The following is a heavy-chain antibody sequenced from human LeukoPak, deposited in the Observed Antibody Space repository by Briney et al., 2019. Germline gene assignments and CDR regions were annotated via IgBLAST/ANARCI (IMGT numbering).Heavy chain of an antibody. Sequence: SETLSLTCTVSGGSINNAYWSWIRQPAGKGLEWIGRIYIDGSTNYNPSLNSRVTMSVDTSKNQISLKLTSATAADTAVYYCARDPGGNYYYGGYYDYWGQGTLVTVSS. V-gene: IGHV4-4*07. J-gene: IGHJ4*02. CDR1: GGSINNAY. CDR2: IYIDGST. CDR3: ARDPGGNYYYGGYYDY. D-gene: IGHD4-23*01.